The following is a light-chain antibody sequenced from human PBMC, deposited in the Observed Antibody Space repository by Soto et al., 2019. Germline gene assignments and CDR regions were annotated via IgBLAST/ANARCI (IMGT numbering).Light chain of an antibody. Sequence: DIQMTQSPSTLSASVGDRLSITCRASQSITNWLAWYQQKPWKAPKLLIYKASSLQSEVPSRFTGSASGPEVTLTISSLQPDYFATYCFQQYHSYPFTFGPGTKVDI. CDR1: QSITNW. CDR3: QQYHSYPFT. J-gene: IGKJ3*01. CDR2: KAS. V-gene: IGKV1-5*03.